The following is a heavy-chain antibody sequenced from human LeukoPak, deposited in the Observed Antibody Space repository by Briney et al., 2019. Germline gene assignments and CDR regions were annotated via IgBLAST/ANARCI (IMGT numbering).Heavy chain of an antibody. D-gene: IGHD3-22*01. CDR1: GFTFSTYV. J-gene: IGHJ4*02. CDR3: ARRDYYYDSSGQYYFDY. CDR2: ISSNGDNT. V-gene: IGHV3-64*04. Sequence: GGSLRLSCSVSGFTFSTYVMHWVRQAPGKGLEYVSAISSNGDNTYYADSVKGRFTISRDNSKNTLYLQMNSLRAEDTAVYYCARRDYYYDSSGQYYFDYWGQGTLVTVSS.